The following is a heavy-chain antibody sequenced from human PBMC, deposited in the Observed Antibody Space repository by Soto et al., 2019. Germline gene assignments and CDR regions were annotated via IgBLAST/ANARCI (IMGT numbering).Heavy chain of an antibody. CDR1: GFTFSSHW. CDR3: ARGGDSYIDY. CDR2: IIQEGGEK. D-gene: IGHD2-21*02. J-gene: IGHJ4*02. Sequence: GGSLRLSCAASGFTFSSHWMVWVRQPPGKGLEWVANIIQEGGEKSYVDSVKGRFSVSRDNAHNSLYLQMNSLRVEDTAMYYCARGGDSYIDYWGQGALVTVS. V-gene: IGHV3-7*03.